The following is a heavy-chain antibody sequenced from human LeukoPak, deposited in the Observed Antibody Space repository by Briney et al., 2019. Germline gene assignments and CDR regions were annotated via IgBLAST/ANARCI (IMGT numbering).Heavy chain of an antibody. D-gene: IGHD4-17*01. J-gene: IGHJ4*02. CDR2: IYYSGST. Sequence: PSETLSLTCTVSGGSISSYYWSWIRQPPGKGLEWIGYIYYSGSTNYNPSLKSRGTISVDTSKNQFSLKLSSVTAADTAVYYCARQSTTVTSRFDYWGQGTLVTVSS. CDR3: ARQSTTVTSRFDY. V-gene: IGHV4-59*08. CDR1: GGSISSYY.